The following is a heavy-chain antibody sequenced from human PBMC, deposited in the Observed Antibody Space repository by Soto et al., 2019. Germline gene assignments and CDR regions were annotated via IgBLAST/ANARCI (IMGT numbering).Heavy chain of an antibody. D-gene: IGHD2-15*01. CDR1: GFTFDDYA. J-gene: IGHJ6*02. CDR3: AKAVVKAAHFYYYYGMDV. Sequence: PGGSLRLSCAASGFTFDDYAMHWVRQAPGKGLEWVSGISWNSGSIGYADSVKGRFTISRDNAKNSLFLQMNSLRAEDTALYYCAKAVVKAAHFYYYYGMDVWGQGTTVTVSS. CDR2: ISWNSGSI. V-gene: IGHV3-9*01.